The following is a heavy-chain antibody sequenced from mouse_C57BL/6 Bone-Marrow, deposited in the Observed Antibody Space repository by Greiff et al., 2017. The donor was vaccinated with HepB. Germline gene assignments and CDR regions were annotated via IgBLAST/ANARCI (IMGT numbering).Heavy chain of an antibody. V-gene: IGHV7-1*01. Sequence: DVHLVESGGGLVQSGRSLRLSCATSGFTFSDFYMEWVRQAPGKGLEWIAASRNKANDYTTEYSASVKGRFIVSRDTSQSILYLQMNALRAEDTAIYYCARDADYYDYDEGYFDVWGTGTTVTVSS. J-gene: IGHJ1*03. D-gene: IGHD2-4*01. CDR2: SRNKANDYTT. CDR1: GFTFSDFY. CDR3: ARDADYYDYDEGYFDV.